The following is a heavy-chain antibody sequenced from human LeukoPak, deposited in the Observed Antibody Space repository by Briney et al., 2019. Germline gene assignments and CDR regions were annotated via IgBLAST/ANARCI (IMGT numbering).Heavy chain of an antibody. D-gene: IGHD1-7*01. CDR3: ARHTGGTTNDL. CDR1: GASTSSHF. CDR2: IYIGGTT. Sequence: SETLSLTCTVSGASTSSHFWSWMRQPPGKGLEWIGNIYIGGTTNYNPSLESRVTMSVDTSKNQFSLRLTSVTAADTGVYYCARHTGGTTNDLWGRGTLVTVSS. V-gene: IGHV4-59*08. J-gene: IGHJ2*01.